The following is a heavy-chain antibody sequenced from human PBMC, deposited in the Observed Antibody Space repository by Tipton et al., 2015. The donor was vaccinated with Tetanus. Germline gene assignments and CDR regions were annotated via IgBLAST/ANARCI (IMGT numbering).Heavy chain of an antibody. CDR2: INPSGMST. CDR1: GYTFTSFY. V-gene: IGHV1-46*01. D-gene: IGHD6-25*01. J-gene: IGHJ4*02. Sequence: QSGAEVKMPGASVRVSCKASGYTFTSFYLHWVRQAPGQGLEWMGLINPSGMSTSYAQKFQGRVTMTRDTSTSSVYMELSSLRSEDTAMYYCAAAGFSAFDYWGQGTLVTVSS. CDR3: AAAGFSAFDY.